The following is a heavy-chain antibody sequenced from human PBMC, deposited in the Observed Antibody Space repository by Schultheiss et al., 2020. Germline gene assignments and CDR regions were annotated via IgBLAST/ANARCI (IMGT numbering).Heavy chain of an antibody. V-gene: IGHV3-33*01. CDR3: ARWGDIVVVPAAEYYYYGMDV. J-gene: IGHJ6*02. CDR1: GFTFSSYG. CDR2: IWYDGSNK. Sequence: GGSLRLSCAASGFTFSSYGMHWVRQAPGKGLEWVAVIWYDGSNKYYADSVKGRFTISRDNSKNTLYLQMNSLRAEDTAVYYCARWGDIVVVPAAEYYYYGMDVWGQGTTVTGSS. D-gene: IGHD2-2*01.